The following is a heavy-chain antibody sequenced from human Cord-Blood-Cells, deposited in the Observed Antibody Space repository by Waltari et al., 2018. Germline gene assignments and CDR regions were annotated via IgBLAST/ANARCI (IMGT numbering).Heavy chain of an antibody. J-gene: IGHJ4*02. CDR2: IYYSGST. V-gene: IGHV4-59*08. CDR3: ARRKRSFDY. CDR1: GGSISSYY. D-gene: IGHD4-17*01. Sequence: QLQLQESGPGLVKPSETLSLTCTVSGGSISSYYWSWIRQPPGKGLEWIGYIYYSGSTNYNPSLKSRVTISVDTSKNQFSLKLSSVTAADTAVYYCARRKRSFDYWGQGTLVTVSS.